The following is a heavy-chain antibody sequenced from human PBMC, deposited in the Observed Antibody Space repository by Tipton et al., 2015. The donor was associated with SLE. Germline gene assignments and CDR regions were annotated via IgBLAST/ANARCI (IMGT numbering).Heavy chain of an antibody. Sequence: QLVQSGPEVKKPGASVKVSCKASGYTFTSYAMHWVRQAPGQRLEWMGWINAGNGNTKYSQKFQGRVTITRDTSASTAYMELSSLRSEDAAVYYCARDEGWGWFDYWGQGTLVTVSS. CDR3: ARDEGWGWFDY. CDR2: INAGNGNT. J-gene: IGHJ4*02. CDR1: GYTFTSYA. D-gene: IGHD2-21*01. V-gene: IGHV1-3*01.